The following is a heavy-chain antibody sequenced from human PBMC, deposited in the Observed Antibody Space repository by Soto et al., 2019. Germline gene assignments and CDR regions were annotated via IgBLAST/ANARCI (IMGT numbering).Heavy chain of an antibody. D-gene: IGHD3-10*01. CDR2: ISAYNGNT. Sequence: ASVKVSCKASGYTFTSYGISWVRQAPGQGLEWMGWISAYNGNTNYAQKLQGRVTMTTDTSTSTAYMELRSLRSDDTAVYYCARGRRVRGVAYYYYGMDVWGQGTTVTVSS. CDR3: ARGRRVRGVAYYYYGMDV. V-gene: IGHV1-18*01. CDR1: GYTFTSYG. J-gene: IGHJ6*02.